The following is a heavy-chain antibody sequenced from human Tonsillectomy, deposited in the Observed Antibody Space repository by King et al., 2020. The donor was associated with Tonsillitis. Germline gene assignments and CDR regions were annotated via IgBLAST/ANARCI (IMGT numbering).Heavy chain of an antibody. V-gene: IGHV3-23*04. CDR2: ISGSGGST. J-gene: IGHJ4*02. D-gene: IGHD2-15*01. Sequence: VQLVESGGGLVQPGGSLRLSCAASGFTFSSYAMNWVRQAPGKGLEWVSAISGSGGSTYYADSVKGRFTISRDNSKNTLYLQMNSLRAEDTAVYYCEKRLGYCSGGSCDALDYWGQGTLVTV. CDR3: EKRLGYCSGGSCDALDY. CDR1: GFTFSSYA.